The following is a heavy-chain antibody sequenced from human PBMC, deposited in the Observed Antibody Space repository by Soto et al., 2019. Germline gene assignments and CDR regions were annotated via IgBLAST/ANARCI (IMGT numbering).Heavy chain of an antibody. D-gene: IGHD2-15*01. V-gene: IGHV3-21*01. CDR1: GSTFSSYS. CDR3: ARDDVLCDGGRCYGIPLDV. J-gene: IGHJ6*04. Sequence: GGSLRLSCAASGSTFSSYSMNWVRQAPGKGLEWVSSISSSSSYIYYADSVKGRFTISRDNAKNSLYLQMNSLRAEDTAVYYCARDDVLCDGGRCYGIPLDVWGKGTTVTVSS. CDR2: ISSSSSYI.